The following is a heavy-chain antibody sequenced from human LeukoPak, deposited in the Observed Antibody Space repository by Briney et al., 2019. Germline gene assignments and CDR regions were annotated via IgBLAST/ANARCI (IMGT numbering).Heavy chain of an antibody. D-gene: IGHD2-2*01. V-gene: IGHV3-11*01. CDR2: ISSSGSTI. CDR3: ARDSYCSSTSCYEFPDAFDT. CDR1: GFTFSDYY. Sequence: GGSLRLSCAASGFTFSDYYMSWIRQAPGKGLEWVSYISSSGSTIYYADSVKGRFTISRDNAKNSLYLQMNSLRAEDTAVYYCARDSYCSSTSCYEFPDAFDTWGQGTMVTVSS. J-gene: IGHJ3*02.